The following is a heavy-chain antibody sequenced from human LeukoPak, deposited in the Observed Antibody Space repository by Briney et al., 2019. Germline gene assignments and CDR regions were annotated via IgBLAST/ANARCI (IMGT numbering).Heavy chain of an antibody. J-gene: IGHJ4*02. V-gene: IGHV1-2*02. CDR1: GYTFTGYY. Sequence: ASVKVSCKASGYTFTGYYMHWVRQAPGQGLEWMGWINPNSGGTNYAQKFQGRVTMTRDTSISTAYMELSRLRSDDTAVYYCASGPLTYYDFWSGIFWGQGTLVTVSS. CDR3: ASGPLTYYDFWSGIF. D-gene: IGHD3-3*01. CDR2: INPNSGGT.